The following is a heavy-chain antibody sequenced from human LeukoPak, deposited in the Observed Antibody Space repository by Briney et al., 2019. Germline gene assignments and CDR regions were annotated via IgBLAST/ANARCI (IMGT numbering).Heavy chain of an antibody. D-gene: IGHD5-18*01. Sequence: SSETLSLTCAVSGYFISSGYDWGWLRPTPGKGLEWIASIDQGGSTYYNPSLKSRVTISVDTSKNPLSLQLTSATAADTAVYYCARGDCYNYGKPLDPWGQGTLVTVSS. V-gene: IGHV4-38-2*01. CDR2: IDQGGST. J-gene: IGHJ5*02. CDR3: ARGDCYNYGKPLDP. CDR1: GYFISSGYD.